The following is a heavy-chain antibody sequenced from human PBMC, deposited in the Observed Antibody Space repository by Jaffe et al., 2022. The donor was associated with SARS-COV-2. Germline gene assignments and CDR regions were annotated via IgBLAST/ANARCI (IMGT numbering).Heavy chain of an antibody. CDR1: GFTVSSNY. V-gene: IGHV3-66*02. CDR3: AREIDPQDLFDI. Sequence: EVQLVESGGGLVQPGGSLRLSCAASGFTVSSNYMSWVRQAPGKGLEWVSVIYSGGSTYYADSVKGRFTISRDNSKNTLYLQMNSLRAEDTAVYYCAREIDPQDLFDIWGQGTMVTVSS. CDR2: IYSGGST. D-gene: IGHD2-21*01. J-gene: IGHJ3*02.